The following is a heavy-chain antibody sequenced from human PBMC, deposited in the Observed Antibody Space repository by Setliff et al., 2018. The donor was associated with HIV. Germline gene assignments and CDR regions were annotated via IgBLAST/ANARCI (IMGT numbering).Heavy chain of an antibody. CDR2: TIPMFGTA. V-gene: IGHV1-69*05. J-gene: IGHJ4*02. Sequence: ASVKVSCKASGGTFGIYGISWVRQAPGQGLEWMGGTIPMFGTANYAQKFQGRVTITTDESTNTGYMELSSLRSEDTAVYYCARESACSSTSCPKVPDYWGQGTLVTVSS. CDR3: ARESACSSTSCPKVPDY. CDR1: GGTFGIYG. D-gene: IGHD2-2*01.